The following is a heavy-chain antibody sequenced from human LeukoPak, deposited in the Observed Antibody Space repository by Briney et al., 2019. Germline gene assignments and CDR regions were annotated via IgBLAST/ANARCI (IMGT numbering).Heavy chain of an antibody. Sequence: SETLSLTCAVYGGSFSGYYWSWIRQPPGKGLEWIGEINHSGSTNYNPSLKSRVTISVDTSKNQFSLKLSSVTAADTAVYYCARGDGIVVVPAAANWFDPWGQGTLVTVSS. J-gene: IGHJ5*02. CDR1: GGSFSGYY. D-gene: IGHD2-2*01. CDR3: ARGDGIVVVPAAANWFDP. V-gene: IGHV4-34*01. CDR2: INHSGST.